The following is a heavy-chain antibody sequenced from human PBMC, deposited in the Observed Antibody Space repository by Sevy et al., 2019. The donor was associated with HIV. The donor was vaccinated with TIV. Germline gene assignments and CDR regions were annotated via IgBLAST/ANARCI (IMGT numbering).Heavy chain of an antibody. V-gene: IGHV3-33*06. J-gene: IGHJ4*02. CDR3: AKGADISGHKHDNFDN. CDR2: IWYDGSQK. CDR1: GFTFSSYG. D-gene: IGHD1-26*01. Sequence: GGSLRLSCAASGFTFSSYGMHWVRQAPGKGLEWVALIWYDGSQKYYADSVKGRFTISRVNSKNMLYLQMNSLRAEDTAVSYCAKGADISGHKHDNFDNWAQGSLVTVSS.